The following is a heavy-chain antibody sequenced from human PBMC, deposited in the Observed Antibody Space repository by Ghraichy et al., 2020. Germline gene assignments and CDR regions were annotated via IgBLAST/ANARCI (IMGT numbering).Heavy chain of an antibody. Sequence: GGSLRLSCAASGFTFSNYDMHWVRQAPGKGLEWVAVIGSDGTNKYYADSVKGRFTISRDTSKNTLYLQVNSLRAEDTAVYYCAVGYPYFFDYWGQGTLVTVSS. V-gene: IGHV3-33*01. CDR3: AVGYPYFFDY. CDR2: IGSDGTNK. CDR1: GFTFSNYD. D-gene: IGHD6-25*01. J-gene: IGHJ4*02.